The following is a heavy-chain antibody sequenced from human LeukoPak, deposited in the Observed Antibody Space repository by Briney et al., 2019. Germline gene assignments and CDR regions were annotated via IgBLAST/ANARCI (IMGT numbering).Heavy chain of an antibody. CDR1: GYTFTGYY. D-gene: IGHD3-22*01. V-gene: IGHV1-2*02. CDR2: INPNSGGT. CDR3: ARDPGSPFQVIVVRRYGMDV. Sequence: GASVKVSCKASGYTFTGYYMHWVRQAPGQGLEWMGWINPNSGGTNYAQKFQGRVTMTRDTSISTAYMELSRLRSDDTAVYYCARDPGSPFQVIVVRRYGMDVWGQGTTVTVSS. J-gene: IGHJ6*02.